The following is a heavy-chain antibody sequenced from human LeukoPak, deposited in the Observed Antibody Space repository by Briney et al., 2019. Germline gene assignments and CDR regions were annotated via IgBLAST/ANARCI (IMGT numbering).Heavy chain of an antibody. D-gene: IGHD3-10*01. CDR2: IYNTGST. CDR3: AKYASGSLVV. J-gene: IGHJ4*02. V-gene: IGHV4-4*07. Sequence: PSETLSLTCTVSGGSIITSYVWSWIRQPAGKGLEWIGRIYNTGSTDFNPSLKSRVTMSVDTSKNQFSLKLSSGAAADTAVYYCAKYASGSLVVWGQGTLVTVSS. CDR1: GGSIITSYV.